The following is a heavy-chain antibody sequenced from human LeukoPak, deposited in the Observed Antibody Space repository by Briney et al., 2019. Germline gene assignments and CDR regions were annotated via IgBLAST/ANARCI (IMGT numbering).Heavy chain of an antibody. V-gene: IGHV1-69*13. CDR3: ASMSRITMVRGVIGYYYYYMDV. J-gene: IGHJ6*03. D-gene: IGHD3-10*01. CDR2: IIPIFGTA. Sequence: GASVKVSCKASGYTFPSYGISWVRQAPGQGLEWMGGIIPIFGTANYAQKFQGRVTITADESTSTAYMELSSLRSEDTAVYYCASMSRITMVRGVIGYYYYYMDVWGKGTTVTISS. CDR1: GYTFPSYG.